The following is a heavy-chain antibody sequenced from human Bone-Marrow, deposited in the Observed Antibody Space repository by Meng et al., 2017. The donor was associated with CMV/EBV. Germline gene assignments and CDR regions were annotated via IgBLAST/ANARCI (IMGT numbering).Heavy chain of an antibody. D-gene: IGHD3-10*01. CDR3: AKDLGPGRPQLGDYYYGMDV. Sequence: GGSLRLSCAASGFTFSSYAMHWVRQAPGKGLEWVAVISYDGSNKYYADSVKGRFTIPRDNSKNTLYLQMNSLRAEDTAVYYCAKDLGPGRPQLGDYYYGMDVWGQGTTVTVSS. J-gene: IGHJ6*02. V-gene: IGHV3-30*14. CDR1: GFTFSSYA. CDR2: ISYDGSNK.